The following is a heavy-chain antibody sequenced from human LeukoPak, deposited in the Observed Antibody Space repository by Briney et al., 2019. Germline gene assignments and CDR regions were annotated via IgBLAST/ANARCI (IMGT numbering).Heavy chain of an antibody. CDR2: IRYDGSNQ. CDR3: ARPRLGAGLAFFNY. Sequence: PGGSLRLSCAASGFTFSTYDMHSVRQAPGEGLEWVTFIRYDGSNQYYADSVKGRFTISRDNSNKTLYLHMNSLRPEATAVSYFARPRLGAGLAFFNYWGQGTLVTVSS. V-gene: IGHV3-30*02. D-gene: IGHD6-19*01. CDR1: GFTFSTYD. J-gene: IGHJ4*02.